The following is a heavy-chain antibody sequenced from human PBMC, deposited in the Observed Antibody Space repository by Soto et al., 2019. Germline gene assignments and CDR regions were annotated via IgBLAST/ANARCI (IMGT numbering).Heavy chain of an antibody. CDR1: GFTFRIYA. D-gene: IGHD3-22*01. CDR2: ISGSGSST. J-gene: IGHJ3*02. CDR3: AKNYDSSGPDAFDI. V-gene: IGHV3-23*01. Sequence: QAWGSLRISCATSGFTFRIYAMSWVRQAPGKGLEWVSAISGSGSSTYYADSVKGRFTISRDNSKNTLYLQMNSLRAEDTAVYYCAKNYDSSGPDAFDIWGKGTMVTVSS.